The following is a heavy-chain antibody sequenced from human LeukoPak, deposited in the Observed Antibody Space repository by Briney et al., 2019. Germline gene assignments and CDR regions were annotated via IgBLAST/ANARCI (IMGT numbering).Heavy chain of an antibody. Sequence: FETLSLTCIVSGGSVSTSSYYWGWLRQPPGKGLEWLGRIYYTGDTSYTPSLKSRVTISVDTSKKQFFLKLNSVTAADTAVYYCAKSRGLSLYNEWGQETLVTVSS. V-gene: IGHV4-39*01. CDR1: GGSVSTSSYY. CDR3: AKSRGLSLYNE. CDR2: IYYTGDT. D-gene: IGHD3/OR15-3a*01. J-gene: IGHJ4*02.